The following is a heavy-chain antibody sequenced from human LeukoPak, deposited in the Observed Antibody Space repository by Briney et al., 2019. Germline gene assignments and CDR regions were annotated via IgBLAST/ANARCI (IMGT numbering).Heavy chain of an antibody. CDR3: ASHIEGYCSGGSCYGSFDY. J-gene: IGHJ4*02. Sequence: SETLSLTCTVSGYSISSGYYWGWIRQPPGKGLERIGSIYHSGSTYYNPSLKSRVTISVDTSKNQFSLKLSSVTAADTAVYYCASHIEGYCSGGSCYGSFDYWGPGTLVTVSS. CDR2: IYHSGST. CDR1: GYSISSGYY. V-gene: IGHV4-38-2*02. D-gene: IGHD2-15*01.